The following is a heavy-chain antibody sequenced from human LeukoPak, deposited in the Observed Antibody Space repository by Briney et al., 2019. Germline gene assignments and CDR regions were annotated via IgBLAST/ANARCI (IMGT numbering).Heavy chain of an antibody. V-gene: IGHV3-7*04. CDR2: IKPDGSEK. CDR1: GFPFSRYW. D-gene: IGHD6-13*01. J-gene: IGHJ4*02. Sequence: GGSLRLSCAASGFPFSRYWMSWVRQVPGKGLEWVANIKPDGSEKHYVDSVKGRFTFSRDNAKNSLYLQMNGLRAEDMAVYYCARLAAGSDYFDYWGQGTLVTVSS. CDR3: ARLAAGSDYFDY.